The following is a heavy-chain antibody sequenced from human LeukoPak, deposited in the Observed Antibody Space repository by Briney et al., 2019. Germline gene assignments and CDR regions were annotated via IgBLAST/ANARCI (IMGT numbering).Heavy chain of an antibody. D-gene: IGHD3-10*01. V-gene: IGHV1-2*02. J-gene: IGHJ4*02. Sequence: ASVKVSCKASGYTFTGYYMHWVRRAPGQGLEWMGWINPNSGGTNYAQKFQGRVTMTRDTSISTACMELTRLTSDDTAVYYCRVVPGPIDYWGQGTLVTVSS. CDR3: RVVPGPIDY. CDR2: INPNSGGT. CDR1: GYTFTGYY.